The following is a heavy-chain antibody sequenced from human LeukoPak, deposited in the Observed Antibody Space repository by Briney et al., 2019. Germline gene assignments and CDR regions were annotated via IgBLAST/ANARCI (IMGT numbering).Heavy chain of an antibody. CDR2: ISVSSNYR. CDR3: VRLRRNNDRSGYYYYYDY. CDR1: GYTFSDFS. Sequence: GGSLTLSCAASGYTFSDFSVNWVRQAPGKGLEWVSSISVSSNYRYYADSVRGRFTISRDDARDSLFLQMNSLSAEDTAVYCCVRLRRNNDRSGYYYYYDYWGQGTLVTVSS. V-gene: IGHV3-21*01. J-gene: IGHJ4*02. D-gene: IGHD3-22*01.